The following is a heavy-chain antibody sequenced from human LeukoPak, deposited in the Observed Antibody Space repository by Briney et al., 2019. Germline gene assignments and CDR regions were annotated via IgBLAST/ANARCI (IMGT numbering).Heavy chain of an antibody. D-gene: IGHD2-15*01. CDR1: GGSISSYY. V-gene: IGHV4-59*08. Sequence: SETLSLTCTVSGGSISSYYWSWIRQPPGKGLEWIGYIYYSGSTYYNPSLKSRVTISVDTSKNQFSLKLSSVTAADTAVYYCARQFTPNYYYYYYMDVWGKGTTVTVSS. CDR2: IYYSGST. CDR3: ARQFTPNYYYYYYMDV. J-gene: IGHJ6*03.